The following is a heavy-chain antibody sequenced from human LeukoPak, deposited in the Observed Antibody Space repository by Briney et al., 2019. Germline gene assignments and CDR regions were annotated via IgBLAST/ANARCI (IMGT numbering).Heavy chain of an antibody. D-gene: IGHD6-13*01. J-gene: IGHJ4*02. CDR3: ARDLPPPGYSSSSADY. CDR2: ISYDGSNK. Sequence: GGSLRLSCAASGFTFSSYGMHWVRQAPGKGLEWVAVISYDGSNKYYADSVKGRFTISRDNSKNTLYLQMNSLRAEDTAVYYCARDLPPPGYSSSSADYWGQGTLVTVSS. CDR1: GFTFSSYG. V-gene: IGHV3-30*03.